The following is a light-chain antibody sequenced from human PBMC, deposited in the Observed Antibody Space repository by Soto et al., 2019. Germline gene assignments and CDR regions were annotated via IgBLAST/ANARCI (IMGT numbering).Light chain of an antibody. V-gene: IGLV1-44*01. CDR1: NSNIGRYS. CDR2: SDD. Sequence: QSALTQPPSLSGTPGQRVTISCSGSNSNIGRYSVNWYQHFPGTAPKILIYSDDERLSGVPDRFSGSKYGTSASLAISGLQSEDEAEYYCAAWDDNLNGPLFGGGTKLTV. J-gene: IGLJ3*02. CDR3: AAWDDNLNGPL.